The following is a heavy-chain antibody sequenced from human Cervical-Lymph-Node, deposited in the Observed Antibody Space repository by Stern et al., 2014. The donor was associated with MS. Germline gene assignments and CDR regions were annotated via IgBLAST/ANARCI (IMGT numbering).Heavy chain of an antibody. J-gene: IGHJ3*02. Sequence: ESGPTLVKPTQTLTLTCTFSGVSLSTTGVAVGWIRQPPGKALEWLGIIYWDDEKHYGPSLRSRLTISRVTSENQVVLTVTNMNPVDSATYYCAHTPYDSSGLDAFDIWGQGTMVTVSS. V-gene: IGHV2-5*05. CDR2: IYWDDEK. CDR1: GVSLSTTGVA. CDR3: AHTPYDSSGLDAFDI. D-gene: IGHD3-22*01.